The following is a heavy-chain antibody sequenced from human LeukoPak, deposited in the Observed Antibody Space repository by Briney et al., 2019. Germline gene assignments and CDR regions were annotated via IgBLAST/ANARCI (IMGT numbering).Heavy chain of an antibody. V-gene: IGHV4-30-4*08. D-gene: IGHD5-18*01. Sequence: SETLSLTCTVSGGSISSGDYYWSWIRQPPGKGLEWIGYIYYSGSTYYNPSLKSRVTISGDTSKNQFSLKLSSVTAADTAVYYCARARARQLGLIDYWGQGSLVTVSS. CDR3: ARARARQLGLIDY. J-gene: IGHJ4*02. CDR2: IYYSGST. CDR1: GGSISSGDYY.